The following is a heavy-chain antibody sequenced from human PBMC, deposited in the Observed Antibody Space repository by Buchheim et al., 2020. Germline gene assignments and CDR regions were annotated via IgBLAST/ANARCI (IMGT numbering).Heavy chain of an antibody. J-gene: IGHJ4*02. D-gene: IGHD6-13*01. Sequence: QVQLVESGGGVVQPGRSLRLSCAASGFTFSSYGMHWVRQAPGKGLEWVAVISYDGSNKYYADSVKGRFTISRDNSKNTLYLQMNSLRAEDTAVYYCAKGGIAAAAIDYWGQGTL. CDR1: GFTFSSYG. CDR3: AKGGIAAAAIDY. V-gene: IGHV3-30*18. CDR2: ISYDGSNK.